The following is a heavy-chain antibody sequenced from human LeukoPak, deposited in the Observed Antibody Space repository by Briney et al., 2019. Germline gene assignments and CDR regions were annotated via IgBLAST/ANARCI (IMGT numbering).Heavy chain of an antibody. CDR1: GYTFTGYY. V-gene: IGHV1-2*02. J-gene: IGHJ4*02. CDR3: ARDRYYDSSGYTFDY. D-gene: IGHD3-22*01. CDR2: INPNSGGT. Sequence: ASVKVSCKSSGYTFTGYYMHWVRQAPGQGLEWMGWINPNSGGTNYAQKFQGRVTMTRDTSISTAYMELSRLRSDDTAVYYCARDRYYDSSGYTFDYWGQGTLLTVSS.